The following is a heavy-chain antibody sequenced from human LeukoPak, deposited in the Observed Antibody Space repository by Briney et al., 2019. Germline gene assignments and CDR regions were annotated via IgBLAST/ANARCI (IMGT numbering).Heavy chain of an antibody. Sequence: SETLSLTCTVSGGSISGYYWSWIRQPPGKGLESSGSIYYSGSTNYNPSLKSRVTISVDTSKNQFSLKLSSVSAADTALYYCARDTEGSTAWFLLRAFDIWGQGTMVTVSS. J-gene: IGHJ3*02. D-gene: IGHD3-22*01. CDR2: IYYSGST. CDR3: ARDTEGSTAWFLLRAFDI. V-gene: IGHV4-59*01. CDR1: GGSISGYY.